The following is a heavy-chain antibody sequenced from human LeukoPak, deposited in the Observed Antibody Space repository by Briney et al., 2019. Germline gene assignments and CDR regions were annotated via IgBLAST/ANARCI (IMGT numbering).Heavy chain of an antibody. J-gene: IGHJ4*02. CDR3: ARVLGWLQLYFDY. V-gene: IGHV3-7*01. CDR2: IKQDGSEK. CDR1: GFTFSSYW. Sequence: PGGSLRLSCAASGFTFSSYWMSWVRQAPGKGLEWVANIKQDGSEKYYVDSVKGRFTISRDNAKNSLYLQMNSLRAEDTAVYYCARVLGWLQLYFDYWGQGTLVTVSS. D-gene: IGHD5-24*01.